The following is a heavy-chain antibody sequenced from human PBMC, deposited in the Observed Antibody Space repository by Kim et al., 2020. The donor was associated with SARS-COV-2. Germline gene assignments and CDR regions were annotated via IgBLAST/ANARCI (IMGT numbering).Heavy chain of an antibody. D-gene: IGHD2-15*01. CDR2: ISSNGGST. CDR3: VNLDCSGGSCYRED. J-gene: IGHJ4*02. Sequence: GALRLSCSASGFTFSSYAMHWVRQAPGKGLEYVSAISSNGGSTYYADSVKGRFTISRDNSKNTLYLQMSSLRAEDTAVYYCVNLDCSGGSCYREDWGQGTLVTVSS. V-gene: IGHV3-64D*09. CDR1: GFTFSSYA.